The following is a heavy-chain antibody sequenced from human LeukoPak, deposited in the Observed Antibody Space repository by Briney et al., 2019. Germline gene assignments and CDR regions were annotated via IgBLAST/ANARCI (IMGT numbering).Heavy chain of an antibody. CDR2: INPNSGGT. J-gene: IGHJ6*03. D-gene: IGHD3-10*01. V-gene: IGHV1-2*02. CDR1: GYTFTGYY. CDR3: ASQSYYYGSGSYRVDYYYMDV. Sequence: ASVKVSCKASGYTFTGYYMHWVRQAPGQGLEWMGWINPNSGGTNYAQKFQGRVTMTRDTSISTAYMELSRLRSDDTAVYYCASQSYYYGSGSYRVDYYYMDVWGKGTTVTISS.